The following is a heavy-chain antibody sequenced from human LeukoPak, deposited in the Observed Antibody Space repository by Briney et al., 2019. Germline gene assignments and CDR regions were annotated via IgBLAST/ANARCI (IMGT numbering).Heavy chain of an antibody. CDR3: AKGIAAAEEGYFQH. D-gene: IGHD6-13*01. CDR1: GCTFSSYA. J-gene: IGHJ1*01. Sequence: GGSLRLSCAGSGCTFSSYAMSWVRQAPGKGLEWVSAISGSGGSTYYADSVKGRFTISRDNSKNTLYLQMNSLRAEDTAVYYCAKGIAAAEEGYFQHWGQGTLVTVSS. CDR2: ISGSGGST. V-gene: IGHV3-23*01.